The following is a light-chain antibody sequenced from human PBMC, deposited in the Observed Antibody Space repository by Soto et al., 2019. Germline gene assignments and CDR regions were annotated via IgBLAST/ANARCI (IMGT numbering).Light chain of an antibody. CDR2: AAS. Sequence: EIVMTQSPGTLSVSPGERATLSCRASQSISSNLAWYQQKPGQGPRLLIYAASTRATGISARFSGSGFGTEFTLTINSLQSEDFAVYYCQQYDLWPITFGQGTQLEVK. CDR1: QSISSN. J-gene: IGKJ5*01. V-gene: IGKV3-15*01. CDR3: QQYDLWPIT.